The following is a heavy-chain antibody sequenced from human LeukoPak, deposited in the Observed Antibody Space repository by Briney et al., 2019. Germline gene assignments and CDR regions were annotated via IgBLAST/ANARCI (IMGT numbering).Heavy chain of an antibody. Sequence: GGSLRLSCAASGFTFSTYSMNWVRQAPGKGLEWVSYISSSSSYTNYADSVKGRFTISRDNAKNSLYLQMNSLRAEDTAVYYCARWWELPDYWGQGTLVTVSS. CDR3: ARWWELPDY. CDR1: GFTFSTYS. V-gene: IGHV3-21*05. D-gene: IGHD2-15*01. J-gene: IGHJ4*02. CDR2: ISSSSSYT.